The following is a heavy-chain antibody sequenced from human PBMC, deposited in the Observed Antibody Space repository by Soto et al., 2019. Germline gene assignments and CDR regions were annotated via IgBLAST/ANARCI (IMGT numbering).Heavy chain of an antibody. J-gene: IGHJ3*02. CDR2: INAGNGNT. CDR1: GYTFTSYA. D-gene: IGHD2-2*01. V-gene: IGHV1-3*01. Sequence: ASVKVSSKASGYTFTSYAMHSLRHSPGQRREWMGWINAGNGNTKYSQKFQGRVTITRDTSASTAYMELSSLRSEDTAVYYCARDNYPDAYCISTSCWGGDAFDIWGQGKMVTVSS. CDR3: ARDNYPDAYCISTSCWGGDAFDI.